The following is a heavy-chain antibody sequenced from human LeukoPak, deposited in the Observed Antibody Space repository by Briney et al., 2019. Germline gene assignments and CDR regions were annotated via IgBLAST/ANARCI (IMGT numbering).Heavy chain of an antibody. Sequence: GGSLRLSCAASGFTFSSYAMSWVRQAPGKGLEWVSAISGSGGSTYYADSVKGRFTISRDNFKNTLYLQMNSLRAEDTAVYYCAGSEWLGPFDYWGQGTLVTVSS. CDR3: AGSEWLGPFDY. V-gene: IGHV3-23*01. J-gene: IGHJ4*02. CDR2: ISGSGGST. CDR1: GFTFSSYA. D-gene: IGHD6-19*01.